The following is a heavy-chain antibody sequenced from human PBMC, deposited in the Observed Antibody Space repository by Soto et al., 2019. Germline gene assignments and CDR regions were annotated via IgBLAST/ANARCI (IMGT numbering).Heavy chain of an antibody. CDR3: ARGGGFSPYYYNLDV. J-gene: IGHJ6*02. Sequence: GASVKVSCKASGYTLNTYYMHWVRQAPGQGPEWMGIINPRGGSTTYAQNFQGRVTMTRDTSSSTVYMELSSLRSEDTAVYYCARGGGFSPYYYNLDVWGQGTTVTVSS. V-gene: IGHV1-46*02. D-gene: IGHD2-15*01. CDR2: INPRGGST. CDR1: GYTLNTYY.